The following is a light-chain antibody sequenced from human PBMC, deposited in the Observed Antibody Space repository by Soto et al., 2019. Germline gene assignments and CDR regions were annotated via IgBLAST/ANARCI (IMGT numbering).Light chain of an antibody. J-gene: IGKJ5*01. CDR1: QSLVHRDGNTY. CDR3: MQALQTPPVT. Sequence: DVVVTQSPLSLPVTLGQAASISCRSSQSLVHRDGNTYLDWYLQKPGQSPQLLIYLASNRASGVPDRFSGSGSGTDFTLKISRVEAEDVGVYYCMQALQTPPVTFGQGTRLEIK. V-gene: IGKV2-28*01. CDR2: LAS.